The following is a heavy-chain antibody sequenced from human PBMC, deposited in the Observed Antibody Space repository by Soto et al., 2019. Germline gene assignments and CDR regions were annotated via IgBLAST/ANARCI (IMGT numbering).Heavy chain of an antibody. CDR3: AKEGAVAATPFYFDY. V-gene: IGHV3-30*18. D-gene: IGHD6-19*01. Sequence: QVQLVGSGGGVVQPGTSLRLSCAASGFTFSSYGMHWVRQAPAKGLEWVAVISYDGTDKYYADSVKGRFTISRDNSKNTLFLQMNSLRAEDTAVYYCAKEGAVAATPFYFDYWGQGTLVTVSS. CDR2: ISYDGTDK. J-gene: IGHJ4*02. CDR1: GFTFSSYG.